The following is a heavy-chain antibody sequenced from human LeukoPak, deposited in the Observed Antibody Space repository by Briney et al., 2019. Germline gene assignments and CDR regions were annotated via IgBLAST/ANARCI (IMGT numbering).Heavy chain of an antibody. CDR1: GYTFTSYG. D-gene: IGHD5-24*01. J-gene: IGHJ3*02. Sequence: ASVKVSCKASGYTFTSYGISWVRQAPGQGLEWMGWMNPNSGNTGYAQKFQGRVTITRNTSISTAYMELSSLRSEGTAVYYCARSRDGYNYDAFDIWGQGTMVTVSS. CDR3: ARSRDGYNYDAFDI. V-gene: IGHV1-8*03. CDR2: MNPNSGNT.